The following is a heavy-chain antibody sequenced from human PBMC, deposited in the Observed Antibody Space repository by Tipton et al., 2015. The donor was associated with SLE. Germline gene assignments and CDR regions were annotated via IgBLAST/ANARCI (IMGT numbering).Heavy chain of an antibody. Sequence: SLRLSCAASGFIFSSYWMSWVRQAPGKGLEWVANIKQDGSEKYYVDSVKGRFTISRDNAKNSLYLQMNSLRAEDTAVYYCTRGGGYCSGGSCPNWFDPWGQGTLVTVSS. V-gene: IGHV3-7*01. CDR2: IKQDGSEK. CDR1: GFIFSSYW. CDR3: TRGGGYCSGGSCPNWFDP. J-gene: IGHJ5*02. D-gene: IGHD2-15*01.